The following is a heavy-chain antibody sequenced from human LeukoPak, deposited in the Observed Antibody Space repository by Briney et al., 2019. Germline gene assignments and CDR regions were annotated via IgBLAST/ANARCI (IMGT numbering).Heavy chain of an antibody. CDR2: IKQDGSEK. D-gene: IGHD3-22*01. Sequence: GGSLRLSCAASGFTFSSYWMSWVRRAPGKGLEWVANIKQDGSEKYYVDSVKGRFTISRDNAKNSLYLQMNSLRAEDTAVYYCARSPRYDSSGYYPWGQGTLVTVSS. V-gene: IGHV3-7*01. CDR3: ARSPRYDSSGYYP. CDR1: GFTFSSYW. J-gene: IGHJ5*02.